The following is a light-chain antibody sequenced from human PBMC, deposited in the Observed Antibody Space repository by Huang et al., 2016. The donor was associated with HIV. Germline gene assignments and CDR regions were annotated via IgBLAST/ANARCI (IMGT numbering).Light chain of an antibody. CDR2: AES. V-gene: IGKV1-9*01. CDR1: QGISSY. Sequence: IQLTQSPSSLSAAVGDRVTITGRASQGISSYLAWYQQKPGKAPKLLMYAESTLQSRVPVRLGGSVAGTDFTLTISRRQPEDFATYYCQQFNSYPRTFGQGTKVEIK. CDR3: QQFNSYPRT. J-gene: IGKJ1*01.